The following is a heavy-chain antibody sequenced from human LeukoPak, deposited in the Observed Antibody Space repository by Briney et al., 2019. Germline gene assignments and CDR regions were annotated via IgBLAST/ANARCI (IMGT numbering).Heavy chain of an antibody. CDR1: GFTFSSYV. D-gene: IGHD3-3*01. CDR3: AKDPGRNVRFLEWLLSFDY. CDR2: ISGSGGST. V-gene: IGHV3-23*01. Sequence: GGSLRLSCAASGFTFSSYVVNWVRQAPGKGLEWVSAISGSGGSTYYADSVKGRFTISRDNSKNTLYLQMNSLRAEDTAVYYCAKDPGRNVRFLEWLLSFDYWGQGTLVTVSS. J-gene: IGHJ4*02.